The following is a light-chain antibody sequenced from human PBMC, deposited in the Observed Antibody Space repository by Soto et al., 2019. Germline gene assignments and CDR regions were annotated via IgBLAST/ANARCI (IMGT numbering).Light chain of an antibody. V-gene: IGLV2-14*03. Sequence: QSALTQPASVSGSPGQSITISCTGTGTDVGSYNYVSWYQQHPDKAPRLMIYGVSNRPSGVSNRFSGSKSGYTASLTISWLQAEDEADYYCSSLTTTTTYVFGTGTKLTVL. CDR1: GTDVGSYNY. CDR2: GVS. J-gene: IGLJ1*01. CDR3: SSLTTTTTYV.